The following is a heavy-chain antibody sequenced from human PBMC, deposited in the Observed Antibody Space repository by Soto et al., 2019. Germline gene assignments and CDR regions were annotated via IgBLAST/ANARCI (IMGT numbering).Heavy chain of an antibody. CDR3: AREKTGDLTFFDS. CDR2: IYYTGNT. J-gene: IGHJ4*02. Sequence: SETLSLTCTVSGGSVSSGSYFWSWIRQPPGKGLEWLGYIYYTGNTNYNPSLKSRLTISVDSSKNQFSLKLSSVTAADTAVYYCAREKTGDLTFFDSWGQGTLVTVSS. CDR1: GGSVSSGSYF. D-gene: IGHD3-16*01. V-gene: IGHV4-61*01.